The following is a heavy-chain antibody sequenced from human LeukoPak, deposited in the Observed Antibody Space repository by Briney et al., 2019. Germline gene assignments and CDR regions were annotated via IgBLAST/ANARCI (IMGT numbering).Heavy chain of an antibody. D-gene: IGHD4-23*01. J-gene: IGHJ3*02. CDR2: INPSGGYT. CDR1: RYTFTSYF. Sequence: ASVKVSCKASRYTFTSYFMHWVRQAPGQGLEWMGIINPSGGYTSYTQNFRGRITMTRDTSASTVYMELSSLRSDDTAVYYCARENGGTADAFDIWGRGTMVTVSS. V-gene: IGHV1-46*01. CDR3: ARENGGTADAFDI.